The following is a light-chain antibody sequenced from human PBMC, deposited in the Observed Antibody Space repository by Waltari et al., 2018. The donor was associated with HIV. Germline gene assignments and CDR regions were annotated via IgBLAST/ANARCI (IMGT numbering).Light chain of an antibody. CDR3: QQYGSSPT. V-gene: IGKV3-20*01. Sequence: EIVLTQSPGTLSLSPGERATLSCRASQSVSSSYLAWYQQKPAQAPRLLIYGASSRATGIPDRFSGSGSGTDFSLTISRLETEDFVVYYCQQYGSSPTFGGGTKVEIK. CDR2: GAS. CDR1: QSVSSSY. J-gene: IGKJ4*01.